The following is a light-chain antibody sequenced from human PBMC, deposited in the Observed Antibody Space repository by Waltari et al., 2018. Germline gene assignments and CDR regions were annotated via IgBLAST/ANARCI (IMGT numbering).Light chain of an antibody. Sequence: QSVLTQPPSVSAAPGQRVTISCSGGRPNIGNNYVSWYRQFPGPAPKLLIYENTERPSGIPGRFSGSKSGTSATLDITGLQAGDEADYYCGTWDSSLSGAVFGGGTHLTVL. CDR1: RPNIGNNY. CDR2: ENT. J-gene: IGLJ7*01. V-gene: IGLV1-51*02. CDR3: GTWDSSLSGAV.